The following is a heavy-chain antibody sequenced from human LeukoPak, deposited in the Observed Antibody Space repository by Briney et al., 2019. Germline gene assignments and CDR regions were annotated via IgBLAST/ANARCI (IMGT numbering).Heavy chain of an antibody. J-gene: IGHJ6*03. CDR3: ARDLNWNYYYYYMDV. V-gene: IGHV4-4*07. CDR2: IYSSGST. CDR1: GGSISSYY. Sequence: PSETQSLTCTVSGGSISSYYWSWIRQPAGKGLEWIGRIYSSGSTNYNPSLKSRVTMSVDTSKNQFSLKLSSVTAADTAVYYCARDLNWNYYYYYMDVWGKGTTVTVSS. D-gene: IGHD3/OR15-3a*01.